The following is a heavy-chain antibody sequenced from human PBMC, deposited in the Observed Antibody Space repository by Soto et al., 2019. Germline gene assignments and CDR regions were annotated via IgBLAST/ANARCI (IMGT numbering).Heavy chain of an antibody. CDR2: RSYSGST. V-gene: IGHV4-31*03. CDR1: GGSISSGDYY. Sequence: QVQLQESGPGLVKPSQTLSLTCTVSGGSISSGDYYWSWVRQHPVKGLEWIGYRSYSGSTYYNPSLKSRVTIVVDTSRNQFSLRLSSVTAADTAVYYCAREGGLANCGGDCLYNWFDPWGQGTLVTVSS. CDR3: AREGGLANCGGDCLYNWFDP. D-gene: IGHD2-21*02. J-gene: IGHJ5*02.